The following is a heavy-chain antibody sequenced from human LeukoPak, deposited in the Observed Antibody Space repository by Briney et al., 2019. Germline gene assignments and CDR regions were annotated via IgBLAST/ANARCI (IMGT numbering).Heavy chain of an antibody. CDR1: GGSISSSSYY. CDR2: IFYSGIA. Sequence: PSETLSLTCTVSGGSISSSSYYWGWIRQPPGKGLEWVGSIFYSGIAYYNPSLKSRVTISVDTSKNQFSLKLRSVTAADTAVYYCARQEVGATAYYFDYWGQGTLVTVSS. J-gene: IGHJ4*02. V-gene: IGHV4-39*01. D-gene: IGHD1-26*01. CDR3: ARQEVGATAYYFDY.